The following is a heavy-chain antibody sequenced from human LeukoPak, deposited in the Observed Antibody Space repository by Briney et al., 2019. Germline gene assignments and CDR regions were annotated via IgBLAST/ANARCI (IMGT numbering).Heavy chain of an antibody. V-gene: IGHV4-59*01. CDR1: GGSFSGYY. J-gene: IGHJ5*02. Sequence: SETLSLTCAVYGGSFSGYYWSWIRQPPGKGLEWIGYIYYSGSTNYNPSLKSRVTISVDTSKNQFSLKLSSVTAADTAVYYCARWEYAGSRYDPWGQGTLVTVSS. D-gene: IGHD1-26*01. CDR3: ARWEYAGSRYDP. CDR2: IYYSGST.